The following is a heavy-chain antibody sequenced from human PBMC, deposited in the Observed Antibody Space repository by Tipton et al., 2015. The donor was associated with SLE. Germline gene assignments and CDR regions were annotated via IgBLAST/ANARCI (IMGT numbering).Heavy chain of an antibody. CDR1: GGSFSGYY. Sequence: TLSLTCAVYGGSFSGYYWSWIRQPPGKGLEWIGEINHSGSTNYNPSLKSRVTISVDTSKNQFSLKLSSVTAADTAVYYCARGQRKKYFGLWGRGTLVTVSS. V-gene: IGHV4-34*01. J-gene: IGHJ2*01. CDR3: ARGQRKKYFGL. CDR2: INHSGST.